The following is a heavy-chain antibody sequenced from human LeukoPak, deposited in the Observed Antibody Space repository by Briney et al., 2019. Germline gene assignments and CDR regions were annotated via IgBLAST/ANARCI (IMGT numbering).Heavy chain of an antibody. J-gene: IGHJ4*02. CDR2: IQSKNDGGTT. D-gene: IGHD2-2*01. CDR3: TTEHCSSTKCYHFDH. Sequence: GGSLRLSCAGSAFTFNYAWMIWVRQAPGKGLEWVGRIQSKNDGGTTDYAAPVKGRFTISRDDSKDTLYLEMSSLETEDTAMYYCTTEHCSSTKCYHFDHWGQGTLVTVSS. CDR1: AFTFNYAW. V-gene: IGHV3-15*01.